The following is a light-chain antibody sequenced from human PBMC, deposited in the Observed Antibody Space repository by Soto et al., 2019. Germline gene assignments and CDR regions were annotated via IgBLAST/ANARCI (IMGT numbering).Light chain of an antibody. J-gene: IGKJ2*01. Sequence: EIVLTQSPGTLSLSPGERATLSSRASQSVSSSYLAWYQQKPGQAPRLLIYGASSRSTGIPDRFSSSGSGTNFTLTISRLEPEDFAGYFCQQYGNSPPNTFGQGTKVEIK. V-gene: IGKV3-20*01. CDR1: QSVSSSY. CDR3: QQYGNSPPNT. CDR2: GAS.